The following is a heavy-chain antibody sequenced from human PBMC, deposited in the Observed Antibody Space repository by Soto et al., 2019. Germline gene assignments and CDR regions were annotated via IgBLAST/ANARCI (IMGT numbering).Heavy chain of an antibody. CDR2: ISYDGSNT. D-gene: IGHD1-26*01. CDR1: GFTFSSYG. V-gene: IGHV3-30*18. Sequence: QVQLVESGGGVVQPGRSLRLSCVASGFTFSSYGMHWVRQAPGKGLEWVAIISYDGSNTYYADSVKGRFTISRDNYKNTLYLQMNSLRAEDTSVYYWAKEGGLSGSYYISSSYYFDYWGQGTLVTVSS. J-gene: IGHJ4*02. CDR3: AKEGGLSGSYYISSSYYFDY.